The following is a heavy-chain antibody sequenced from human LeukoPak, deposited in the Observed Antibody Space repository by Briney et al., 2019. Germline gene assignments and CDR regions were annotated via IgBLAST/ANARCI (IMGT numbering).Heavy chain of an antibody. D-gene: IGHD6-6*01. CDR3: AKRVSYSNSAAYLDY. Sequence: LAGGSLRLSCAASGFTFNSYGMTWVRQAPGKGLEWVSSITDDGAGTYYADSVKGRFTVSRDNSKKTLYLQLNSLRGEDTAVYYCAKRVSYSNSAAYLDYWGQGTLVTVSS. J-gene: IGHJ4*02. CDR2: ITDDGAGT. CDR1: GFTFNSYG. V-gene: IGHV3-23*01.